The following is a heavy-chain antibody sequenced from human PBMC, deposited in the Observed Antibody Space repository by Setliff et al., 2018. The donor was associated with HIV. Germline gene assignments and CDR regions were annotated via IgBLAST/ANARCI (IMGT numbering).Heavy chain of an antibody. J-gene: IGHJ6*02. CDR2: ISNSANNI. D-gene: IGHD3-10*01. V-gene: IGHV3-48*03. Sequence: GGSLRLSCAASGFTFSSYEMNWVRQAPGKGLEWASYISNSANNIYYADSVKGRFTISRDNAKNSLYLQMNSLRAEDTAVYYCAREWITAYYYYGLDVWGQGTTVTVSS. CDR1: GFTFSSYE. CDR3: AREWITAYYYYGLDV.